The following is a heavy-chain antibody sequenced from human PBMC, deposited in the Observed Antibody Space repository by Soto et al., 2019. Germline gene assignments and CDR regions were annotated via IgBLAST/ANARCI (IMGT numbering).Heavy chain of an antibody. CDR2: INHSGST. CDR3: ASGADDSSGYYHP. V-gene: IGHV4-34*01. J-gene: IGHJ5*02. D-gene: IGHD3-22*01. CDR1: GGSFSDYY. Sequence: PSETLSLTCAVYGGSFSDYYWSWIRQPPGKGLEWIGEINHSGSTNYNPSLKSRVTISVDTSKNQFSLKLSSVTAADTAVYYCASGADDSSGYYHPWGQGTLVTGSS.